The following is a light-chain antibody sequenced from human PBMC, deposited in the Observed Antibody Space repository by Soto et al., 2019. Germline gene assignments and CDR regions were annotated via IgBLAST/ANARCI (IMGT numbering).Light chain of an antibody. V-gene: IGKV3-11*01. CDR3: QQRHMWPIT. CDR2: DAY. CDR1: QSFRGL. Sequence: VLTPSPPTTLSPRAAWATLPFGASQSFRGLLAWYQQKPGQAPRLLIYDAYNRATGIPPRFSGSGSGTDFTLTISSLEPEDSAVYYCQQRHMWPITFGQGTRLEIK. J-gene: IGKJ5*01.